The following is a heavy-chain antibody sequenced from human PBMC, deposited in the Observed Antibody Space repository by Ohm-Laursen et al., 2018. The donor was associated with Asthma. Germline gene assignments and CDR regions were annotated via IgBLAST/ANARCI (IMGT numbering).Heavy chain of an antibody. Sequence: SLRLSCSASGFTFSNYGMHWVRQAPGKGLEWVAVMSYDGGHEFYGDSVKGRFTISRDNSKNTVYLQMNSLRTEDTAVYYCARHNWNYLDYWGQGTLVSVSS. V-gene: IGHV3-30*03. D-gene: IGHD1-7*01. CDR2: MSYDGGHE. J-gene: IGHJ4*02. CDR1: GFTFSNYG. CDR3: ARHNWNYLDY.